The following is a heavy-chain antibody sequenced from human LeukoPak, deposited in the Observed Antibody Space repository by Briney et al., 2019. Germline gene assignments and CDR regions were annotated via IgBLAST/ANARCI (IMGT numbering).Heavy chain of an antibody. J-gene: IGHJ4*02. D-gene: IGHD2/OR15-2a*01. Sequence: SETLSLTCTVSGGSISSYYWSWIRQPPGKGLEWIGYIYTSGSTNYNPSLKSRVTISLDTSKNQFSLRLSSVTAADTAVYYCAREGIVRTYDQWGQGTLVTVSS. CDR2: IYTSGST. V-gene: IGHV4-4*09. CDR1: GGSISSYY. CDR3: AREGIVRTYDQ.